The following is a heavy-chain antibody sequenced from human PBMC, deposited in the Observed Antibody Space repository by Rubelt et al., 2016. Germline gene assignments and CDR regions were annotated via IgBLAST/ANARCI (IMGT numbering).Heavy chain of an antibody. CDR2: IDPSASYT. CDR3: ARHAGDGGNSEDWFDP. J-gene: IGHJ5*02. D-gene: IGHD4-23*01. V-gene: IGHV5-10-1*01. Sequence: EVQLVQSGAEVKKPGESLRISCKGSGYSFTSYWISWVRQMPGKGLEWLGRIDPSASYTNYSPSVQGHVPIPADKSISTAYLQWSSLKASDTAMYYCARHAGDGGNSEDWFDPWGQGTLVTVSS. CDR1: GYSFTSYW.